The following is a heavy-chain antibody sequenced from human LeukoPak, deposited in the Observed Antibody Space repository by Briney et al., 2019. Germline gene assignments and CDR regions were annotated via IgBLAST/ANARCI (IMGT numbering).Heavy chain of an antibody. V-gene: IGHV1-2*02. CDR3: ARVRCSGGSCYSDY. J-gene: IGHJ4*02. D-gene: IGHD2-15*01. CDR2: INPNSGGT. Sequence: ASVKVSCKASGYTFTGYYMHWVRQAPGQGLEWMGWINPNSGGTNYAQKFQGRVTMTRDTSISTAYMKLSRLRSDDTAVYYCARVRCSGGSCYSDYWGQGTLVTVSS. CDR1: GYTFTGYY.